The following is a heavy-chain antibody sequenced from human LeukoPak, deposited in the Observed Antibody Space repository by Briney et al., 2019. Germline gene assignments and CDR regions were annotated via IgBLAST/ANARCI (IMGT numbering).Heavy chain of an antibody. CDR1: GFTFSSYA. V-gene: IGHV3-30-3*01. Sequence: GGSLRLSCAASGFTFSSYAMHWVRQAPGKGLEWVAVISYDGSNKYYADSVKGRFTISRDNSKNTLYLQMNSLRAEDMAVYYCAREVGPGRFDYWGQGTLVTVSS. CDR3: AREVGPGRFDY. J-gene: IGHJ4*02. D-gene: IGHD3-10*01. CDR2: ISYDGSNK.